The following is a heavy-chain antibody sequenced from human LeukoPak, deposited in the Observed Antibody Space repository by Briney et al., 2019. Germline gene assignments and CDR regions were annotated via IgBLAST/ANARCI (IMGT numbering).Heavy chain of an antibody. Sequence: SETLSLTCTVSGGSISSYYWSWIRQPPGKELEWIGYIYYSGSTNYNPSLKSRVTMSADTSKNQFSLKLSSVTAADTAVYYCARVPRSYYYYYYMDVWGKGTTVTVSS. V-gene: IGHV4-59*01. CDR1: GGSISSYY. CDR2: IYYSGST. CDR3: ARVPRSYYYYYYMDV. J-gene: IGHJ6*03.